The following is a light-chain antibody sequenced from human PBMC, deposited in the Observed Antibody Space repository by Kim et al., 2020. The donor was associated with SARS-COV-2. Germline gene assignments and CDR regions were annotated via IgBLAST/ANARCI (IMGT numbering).Light chain of an antibody. Sequence: QLVLTQPPSVSETPGQRVTLSCSGSSSNIAGNSVNWYQQVPGTAPKLLIYGDNERPSGVPDRFSGSKSGTAASLAISGLQSDDEADYYCAAWDDSVSGGIFGGGTQLTVL. CDR2: GDN. CDR3: AAWDDSVSGGI. CDR1: SSNIAGNS. J-gene: IGLJ2*01. V-gene: IGLV1-44*01.